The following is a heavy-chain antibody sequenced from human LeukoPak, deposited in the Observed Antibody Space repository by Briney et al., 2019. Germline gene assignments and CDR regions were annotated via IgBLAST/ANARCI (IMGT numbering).Heavy chain of an antibody. J-gene: IGHJ4*02. Sequence: SETLSLTCTVSGGSISSYYWSWIRQPAGKGLEWIGRIYTSGSSNYNPSLKSRVTMSVDTSKNQFSLKLSSVTAADTAVYYCAKCEVSFFASFYNVVEKWGQGTLVTVSS. D-gene: IGHD2-15*01. V-gene: IGHV4-4*07. CDR3: AKCEVSFFASFYNVVEK. CDR2: IYTSGSS. CDR1: GGSISSYY.